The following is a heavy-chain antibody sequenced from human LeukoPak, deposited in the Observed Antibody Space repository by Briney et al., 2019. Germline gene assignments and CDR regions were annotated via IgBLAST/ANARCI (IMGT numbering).Heavy chain of an antibody. CDR2: TYFRSKWYY. J-gene: IGHJ4*02. Sequence: SQTLSLTCAISGDSVSSDSAAWNWIRQSPSRGLEWLARTYFRSKWYYDYALAVKGRITINPDTSKNQFSLQLTSVTPADTAVYFCARDRLGGSTILDSWGQGTLVTVSS. CDR3: ARDRLGGSTILDS. CDR1: GDSVSSDSAA. V-gene: IGHV6-1*01. D-gene: IGHD1-26*01.